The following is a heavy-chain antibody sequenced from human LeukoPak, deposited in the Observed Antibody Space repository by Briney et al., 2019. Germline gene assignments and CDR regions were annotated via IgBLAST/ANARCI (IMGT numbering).Heavy chain of an antibody. D-gene: IGHD3-10*01. CDR3: AKVTGLVMVRGVIPDY. Sequence: GGSLRLSCAASGFTFSSYAMSWVRQAPGKGLEWVSAISGSGGSTYYADSVKGRFTISRDNSKNTLYLQMNSLRAEDTAVYYCAKVTGLVMVRGVIPDYWGQGTLVTVSS. CDR1: GFTFSSYA. CDR2: ISGSGGST. V-gene: IGHV3-23*01. J-gene: IGHJ4*02.